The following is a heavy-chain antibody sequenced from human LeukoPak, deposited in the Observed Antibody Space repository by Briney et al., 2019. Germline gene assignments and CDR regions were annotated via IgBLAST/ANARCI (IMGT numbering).Heavy chain of an antibody. CDR1: GGSISSGGYS. V-gene: IGHV4-30-2*01. J-gene: IGHJ5*02. CDR2: IYHSGST. D-gene: IGHD3-10*01. Sequence: SQTLSLTCAVSGGSISSGGYSWSWIRQPLGKGLEWIGYIYHSGSTYYNPSLKSRVTISVDRSKNQFSLKLSSVTAADTAVYYCARERLYYGSGLNWFDPWGQGTLVTVSS. CDR3: ARERLYYGSGLNWFDP.